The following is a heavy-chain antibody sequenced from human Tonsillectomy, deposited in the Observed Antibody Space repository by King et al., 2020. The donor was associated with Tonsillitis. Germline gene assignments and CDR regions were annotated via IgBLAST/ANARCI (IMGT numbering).Heavy chain of an antibody. Sequence: QLQESGPGLVKPSETLSLTCTVSGGSISSSSYYWGWIRQPPGKGLEWIGSIYYSGSTYYNPSLKSRVTISVDTSKNQFSLKLSSVTAADPAVYYCAGHTPPPYYYGSGSYPGPYYFDYWGQGTLVTVSS. CDR1: GGSISSSSYY. CDR2: IYYSGST. J-gene: IGHJ4*02. CDR3: AGHTPPPYYYGSGSYPGPYYFDY. D-gene: IGHD3-10*01. V-gene: IGHV4-39*01.